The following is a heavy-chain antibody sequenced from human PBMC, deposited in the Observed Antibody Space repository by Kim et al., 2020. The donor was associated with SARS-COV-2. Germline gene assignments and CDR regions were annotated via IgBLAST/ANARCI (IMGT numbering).Heavy chain of an antibody. CDR1: GYTFTSYA. D-gene: IGHD3-10*01. J-gene: IGHJ6*02. Sequence: ASVKVSCKASGYTFTSYAMHWVRQAPGQRLEWMGWINAGNGNTKYSQKFQGRVTITRDTSASTAYMELSNLRSEDTAVYYCARDPLLWFGDYYYGMDVWGQGTTVTVSS. V-gene: IGHV1-3*01. CDR3: ARDPLLWFGDYYYGMDV. CDR2: INAGNGNT.